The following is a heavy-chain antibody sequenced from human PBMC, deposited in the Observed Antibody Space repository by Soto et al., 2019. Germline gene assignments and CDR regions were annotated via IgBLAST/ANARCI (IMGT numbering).Heavy chain of an antibody. V-gene: IGHV1-46*01. CDR3: ALEENCSGGTCYSEYFPR. CDR2: VNPSGGST. Sequence: ASVKVSSKASGYLFTAYSMHWVRLAPGQGLEWMGVVNPSGGSTKYAQNFQGRVTMTRDTYTTTIYMELSSLRSDDTAIYYWALEENCSGGTCYSEYFPRWGQGTLVTVSS. D-gene: IGHD2-15*01. J-gene: IGHJ1*01. CDR1: GYLFTAYS.